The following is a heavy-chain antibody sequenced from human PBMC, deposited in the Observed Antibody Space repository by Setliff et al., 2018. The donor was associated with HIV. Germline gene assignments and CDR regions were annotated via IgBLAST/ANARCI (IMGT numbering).Heavy chain of an antibody. CDR1: GFTFSSYA. V-gene: IGHV3-23*01. CDR3: ASPVYSSSGWFQYVDY. CDR2: ISGSGGST. Sequence: PGGSLRLSCAASGFTFSSYAMSWVRQAPGKGLEWVSTISGSGGSTYYADSVKGRFTISRDNAKNTLYLQMNSLRAEDTAVYYCASPVYSSSGWFQYVDYWGQGVLVTVSS. D-gene: IGHD6-19*01. J-gene: IGHJ4*02.